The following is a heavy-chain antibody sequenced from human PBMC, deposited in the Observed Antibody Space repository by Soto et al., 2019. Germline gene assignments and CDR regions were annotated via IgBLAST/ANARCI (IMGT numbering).Heavy chain of an antibody. CDR2: INTANDDT. CDR1: GYTFSSSP. V-gene: IGHV1-3*04. Sequence: QVQLVQSGAEVKKPGASVKVSCRASGYTFSSSPLHWVRQAPGQRPEWMGWINTANDDTKYSQKFQDRVTLTRDTSASTGYMEVSSLTPEDTAVYYCARDEGVASGNWGQGTLVTVSS. CDR3: ARDEGVASGN. J-gene: IGHJ4*02. D-gene: IGHD5-12*01.